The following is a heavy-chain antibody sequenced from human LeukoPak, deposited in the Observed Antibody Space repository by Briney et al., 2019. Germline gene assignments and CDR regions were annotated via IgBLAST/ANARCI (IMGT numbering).Heavy chain of an antibody. CDR3: AREWGSYRSFDY. V-gene: IGHV4-4*07. Sequence: PSETPSLTCTVSGGSISSDYWSWIRQPAGKGLEWIGRIYTSGSTNYNTSLKSRVTMSVDTSKNQFSLKLSSVTAADTAVYYCAREWGSYRSFDYWGQGTLVTVSS. CDR2: IYTSGST. D-gene: IGHD3-16*02. CDR1: GGSISSDY. J-gene: IGHJ4*02.